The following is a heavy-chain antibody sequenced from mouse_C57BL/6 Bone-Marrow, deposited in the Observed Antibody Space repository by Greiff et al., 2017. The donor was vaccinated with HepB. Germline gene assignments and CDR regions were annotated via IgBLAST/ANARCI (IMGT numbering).Heavy chain of an antibody. J-gene: IGHJ4*01. Sequence: VQLQQPGAELVKPWASVKMSCKASGYTFTSYWITWVKQRPGQGLEWIGDIYPGSGSTNYNEKFKSKATLTVDTSSSTAYMQLSSLTSEDSAVYYCAREKAQATPMDYWGQGTSVTVSS. CDR1: GYTFTSYW. CDR2: IYPGSGST. D-gene: IGHD3-2*02. V-gene: IGHV1-55*01. CDR3: AREKAQATPMDY.